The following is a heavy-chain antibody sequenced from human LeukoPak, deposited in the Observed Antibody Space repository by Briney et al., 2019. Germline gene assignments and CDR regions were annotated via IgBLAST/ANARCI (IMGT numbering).Heavy chain of an antibody. Sequence: GGSLRLSCAASRFTFSRYAMSWVRQAPGKGLEWVSAISGSGGSTFYADSVKGRFTISRDNSKNSLYLQMNSLRSDDTALYYCARESESSGWYDYWGQGTLVTVSS. J-gene: IGHJ4*02. CDR2: ISGSGGST. D-gene: IGHD6-19*01. V-gene: IGHV3-23*01. CDR1: RFTFSRYA. CDR3: ARESESSGWYDY.